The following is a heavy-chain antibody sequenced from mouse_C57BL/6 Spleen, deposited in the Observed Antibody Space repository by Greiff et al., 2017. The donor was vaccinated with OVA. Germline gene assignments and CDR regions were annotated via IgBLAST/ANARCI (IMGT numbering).Heavy chain of an antibody. CDR3: ARSYYIGFAY. V-gene: IGHV1-52*01. Sequence: QVQLKESGAELVRPGSSVKLSCKASGYTFTSYWMHWVKQRPIQGLEWIGNIDPSDSETHYNQKFKDKATLTVDKSSSTAYMQLSSLTSEDSAVYYCARSYYIGFAYWGQGTLVTVSA. D-gene: IGHD2-12*01. J-gene: IGHJ3*01. CDR1: GYTFTSYW. CDR2: IDPSDSET.